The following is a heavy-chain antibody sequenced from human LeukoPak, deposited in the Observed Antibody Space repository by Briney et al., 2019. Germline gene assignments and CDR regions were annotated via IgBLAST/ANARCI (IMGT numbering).Heavy chain of an antibody. D-gene: IGHD6-13*01. V-gene: IGHV3-21*04. J-gene: IGHJ4*02. CDR1: GFTFSSYS. Sequence: PGGSLRLSCAASGFTFSSYSMNWVRQAPGKGLEWVSSISSSSSYIYYADSVKGRFTISRDNSKNTLYLQMNSLRAEDTAVYYCAGGGYSSSWIIDYWGQGTLVTVSS. CDR2: ISSSSSYI. CDR3: AGGGYSSSWIIDY.